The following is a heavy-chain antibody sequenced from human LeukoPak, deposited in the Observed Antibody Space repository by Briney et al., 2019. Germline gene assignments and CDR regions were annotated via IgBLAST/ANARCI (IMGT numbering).Heavy chain of an antibody. CDR1: GFTFSSYE. Sequence: GGSLRLSCAASGFTFSSYEMNWVRQAPGKGLEWVSSISSSSSYIYYADSVKGRFTISRDNAKNSLYLQMNSLRAEDTAVYYCARVSTYYYDSSGYYRDYWGQGTLVTVSS. CDR3: ARVSTYYYDSSGYYRDY. CDR2: ISSSSSYI. J-gene: IGHJ4*02. D-gene: IGHD3-22*01. V-gene: IGHV3-21*01.